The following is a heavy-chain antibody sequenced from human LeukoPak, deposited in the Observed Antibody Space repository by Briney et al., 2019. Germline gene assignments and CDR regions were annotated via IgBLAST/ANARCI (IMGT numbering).Heavy chain of an antibody. CDR1: GYTFTSYA. CDR2: INAGNGNT. J-gene: IGHJ5*02. D-gene: IGHD1-26*01. CDR3: AREGGSSQDEVGATNWFDP. Sequence: ASVKVSCKASGYTFTSYAMHWVRQAPGQRLEWMGWINAGNGNTKYSQKFQGRVTITRDTSASTAYMELSSLRSEDTAVYYCAREGGSSQDEVGATNWFDPWGQGTLVTVSS. V-gene: IGHV1-3*01.